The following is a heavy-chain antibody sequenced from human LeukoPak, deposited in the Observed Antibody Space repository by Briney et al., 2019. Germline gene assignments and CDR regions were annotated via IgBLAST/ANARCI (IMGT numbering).Heavy chain of an antibody. CDR1: GFTFSSYA. CDR3: AIASNYGDYPN. V-gene: IGHV3-23*01. Sequence: GSLRLSCAASGFTFSSYAMSWVRQAPGKGLEWVSAISGSGGSTYYADSVKGRFTISRDNSKNTLYLQMNSLRAEDTAVYYCAIASNYGDYPNWGQGTLVTVSS. J-gene: IGHJ4*02. CDR2: ISGSGGST. D-gene: IGHD4-17*01.